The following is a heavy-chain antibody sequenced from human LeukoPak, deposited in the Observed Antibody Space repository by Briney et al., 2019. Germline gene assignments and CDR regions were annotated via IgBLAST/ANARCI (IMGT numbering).Heavy chain of an antibody. Sequence: SEALSLTCTVSGGSISSGGYYWSWIRQHPGKGLEWIGYIYYSGSTYYNPSLKSRVTISVDTSKNQFSLKLSSVTAADTAVYYCARSDKPNWFDPWGQGTLVTVSS. CDR1: GGSISSGGYY. CDR3: ARSDKPNWFDP. V-gene: IGHV4-31*03. D-gene: IGHD1-14*01. CDR2: IYYSGST. J-gene: IGHJ5*02.